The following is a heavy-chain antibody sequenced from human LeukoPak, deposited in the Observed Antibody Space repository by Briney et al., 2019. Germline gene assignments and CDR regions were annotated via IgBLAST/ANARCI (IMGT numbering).Heavy chain of an antibody. CDR1: GFTVSSNY. CDR2: IYNGGNT. D-gene: IGHD1-26*01. J-gene: IGHJ4*02. CDR3: ASDSAVGY. Sequence: GGSLRLSCATSGFTVSSNYMSWVRQAPGKGLEWVSVIYNGGNTYYADSVKGRFTISRDNAKNTVYLQMTSLRAEDTAVYFCASDSAVGYWGQGTQATLSS. V-gene: IGHV3-66*01.